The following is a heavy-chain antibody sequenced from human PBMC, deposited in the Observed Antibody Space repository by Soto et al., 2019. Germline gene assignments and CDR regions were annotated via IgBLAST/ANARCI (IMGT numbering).Heavy chain of an antibody. CDR1: GGSFSGYY. V-gene: IGHV4-34*01. D-gene: IGHD3-3*01. J-gene: IGHJ4*02. Sequence: SETLSLTCVVYGGSFSGYYWSWIRQPPGKGLEWIGEINHSGSTNYNPSLKSRVTISVDTSKNQFSLKLSSVTAADTAVYYCARAPPVGFWSGSISPGSYYFDYWGQGTLVTVSS. CDR3: ARAPPVGFWSGSISPGSYYFDY. CDR2: INHSGST.